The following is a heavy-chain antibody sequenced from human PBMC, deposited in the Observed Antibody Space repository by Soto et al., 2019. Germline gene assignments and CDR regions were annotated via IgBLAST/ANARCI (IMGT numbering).Heavy chain of an antibody. CDR1: GFTFSSYG. CDR3: AREFGGGVIRKPYYYYYYMDV. J-gene: IGHJ6*03. D-gene: IGHD3-16*01. CDR2: IWYDGSNK. Sequence: GGSLRLSCAASGFTFSSYGMHWVRQAPGKGLEWVAVIWYDGSNKYYADSVKGRFTISRDNSKNTLYLQMNSLRAEDTAVYYCAREFGGGVIRKPYYYYYYMDVWGKGTTVTVSS. V-gene: IGHV3-33*01.